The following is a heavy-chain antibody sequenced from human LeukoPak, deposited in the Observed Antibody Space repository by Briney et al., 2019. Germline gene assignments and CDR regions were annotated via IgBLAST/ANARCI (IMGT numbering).Heavy chain of an antibody. V-gene: IGHV4-4*07. J-gene: IGHJ5*02. CDR3: ARGYSSNWYWFDP. CDR2: IYSSGST. Sequence: PSETLSLTCTVSGGSISSYYWTWIRQPAGKGLEWIGRIYSSGSTNYNPSLKSRVTMSLYTSKSQFSLKLSSVTAADTAVYYCARGYSSNWYWFDPWGQGTLVTVSS. D-gene: IGHD6-13*01. CDR1: GGSISSYY.